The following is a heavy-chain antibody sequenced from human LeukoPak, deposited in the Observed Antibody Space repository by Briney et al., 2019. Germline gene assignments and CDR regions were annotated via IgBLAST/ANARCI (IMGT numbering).Heavy chain of an antibody. CDR1: GLTFSSYA. CDR2: INSDGSST. CDR3: AREAYSYYYYMDV. J-gene: IGHJ6*03. Sequence: GGSLRLSCAASGLTFSSYAMSWVRQAPGKGLVWVSRINSDGSSTSYADSVKGRFTISRDNAKNTLYLQMNSLRAEDTAVYYCAREAYSYYYYMDVWGKGTTVTVSS. D-gene: IGHD2-21*01. V-gene: IGHV3-74*01.